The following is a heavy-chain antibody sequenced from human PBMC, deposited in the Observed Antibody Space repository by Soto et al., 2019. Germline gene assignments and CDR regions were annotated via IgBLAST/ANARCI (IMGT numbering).Heavy chain of an antibody. CDR2: IYPGDSDT. CDR3: ARPPCTTPPTSYYYGREV. D-gene: IGHD1-1*01. CDR1: GYSFTNYW. J-gene: IGHJ6*04. V-gene: IGHV5-51*01. Sequence: PGESLKISCKGSGYSFTNYWIGWVRQMPGKGLEWMGVIYPGDSDTRYSPSFRGQVTISADKSISTAYLRWSSLMASDTAMYYCARPPCTTPPTSYYYGREVWGKGTRGTAAS.